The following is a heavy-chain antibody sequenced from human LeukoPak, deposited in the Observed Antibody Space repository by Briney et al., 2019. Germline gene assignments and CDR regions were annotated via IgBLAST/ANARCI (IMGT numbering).Heavy chain of an antibody. Sequence: GGSLRLSCAASGFTFSSYGMHWVRQAPGKGLEWVAVISYDGSNKYYADSVKGRFTISRDNSKNTLYLQMNSLRAEDTARYYCVQQLGYCSGGSCYFTSWGQGTLVTVSS. J-gene: IGHJ5*02. D-gene: IGHD2-15*01. CDR3: VQQLGYCSGGSCYFTS. CDR1: GFTFSSYG. CDR2: ISYDGSNK. V-gene: IGHV3-30*03.